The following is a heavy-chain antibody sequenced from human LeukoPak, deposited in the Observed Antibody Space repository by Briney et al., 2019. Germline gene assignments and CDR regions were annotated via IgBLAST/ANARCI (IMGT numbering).Heavy chain of an antibody. Sequence: PSETLSLTCTVSGGSISSYYWSWIRQPPGKGLEWIGYIYYSGYTNYNPSLKSRVTISVDTSKNQFSLKLSSVTAADTAVYYCARSTYYSDSSGFGDSFDIWGHGTMVTVSS. D-gene: IGHD3-22*01. J-gene: IGHJ3*02. CDR3: ARSTYYSDSSGFGDSFDI. CDR2: IYYSGYT. V-gene: IGHV4-59*01. CDR1: GGSISSYY.